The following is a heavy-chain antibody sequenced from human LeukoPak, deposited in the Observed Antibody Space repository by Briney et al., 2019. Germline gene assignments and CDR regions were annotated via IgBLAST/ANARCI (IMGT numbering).Heavy chain of an antibody. CDR1: GFTFSSYS. D-gene: IGHD3-16*02. J-gene: IGHJ4*02. CDR3: AREEAWGSYRYYDY. Sequence: GGSLRLSCAASGFTFSSYSMNWVRQAPGKGLEWVSSISSSSSYIYYADSVKGRFTISRDNAKNSLYLQMNSLRAEDTAVYYCAREEAWGSYRYYDYWGQGTLVTVSS. V-gene: IGHV3-21*01. CDR2: ISSSSSYI.